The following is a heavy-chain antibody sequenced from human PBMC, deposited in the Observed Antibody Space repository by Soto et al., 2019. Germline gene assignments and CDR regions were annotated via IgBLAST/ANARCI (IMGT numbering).Heavy chain of an antibody. CDR1: GYTFTRFV. CDR2: ISAYHGST. V-gene: IGHV1-18*01. Sequence: QVQLVQSGAEVKRPGSSVKVSCKASGYTFTRFVIGWVRQAPGQGLECMGWISAYHGSTNYAQNFQGRVTMTSDTPSSTAYMELRSLRSDDTAVYYCWRLDSSGWPRSYFDFWGQGTRVTVSS. D-gene: IGHD6-19*01. CDR3: WRLDSSGWPRSYFDF. J-gene: IGHJ4*02.